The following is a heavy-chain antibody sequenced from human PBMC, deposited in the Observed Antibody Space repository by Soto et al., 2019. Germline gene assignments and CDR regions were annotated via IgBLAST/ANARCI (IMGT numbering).Heavy chain of an antibody. J-gene: IGHJ6*03. V-gene: IGHV4-39*01. D-gene: IGHD4-4*01. Sequence: SETLSLTCTVSGGSISSSSYYWGWIRQPPGKGLEWIGSIYYSGSTYYNPSLKSRVTISVDTSKNQFSLKLSSVTAADTAVYYCASISTVYYYYYMDVWGKGTTVTVSS. CDR2: IYYSGST. CDR3: ASISTVYYYYYMDV. CDR1: GGSISSSSYY.